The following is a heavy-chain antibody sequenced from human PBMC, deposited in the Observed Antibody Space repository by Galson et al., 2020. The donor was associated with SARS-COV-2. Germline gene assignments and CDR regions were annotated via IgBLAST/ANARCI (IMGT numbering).Heavy chain of an antibody. J-gene: IGHJ4*02. CDR3: ARGPDYYEFWSGYYTERDFDG. CDR2: IYYSGST. CDR1: GGSISSYY. V-gene: IGHV4-59*01. D-gene: IGHD3-3*01. Sequence: SETLSLTCTVSGGSISSYYWSWIRQPPGKGLEWIGYIYYSGSTNYNPSLKSRVTISVDTSKNQFSLKLSSVTAADTAVYYCARGPDYYEFWSGYYTERDFDGRGQGTLDSGAS.